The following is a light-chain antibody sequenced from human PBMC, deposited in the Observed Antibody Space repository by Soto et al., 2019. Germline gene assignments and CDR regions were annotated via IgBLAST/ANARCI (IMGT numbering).Light chain of an antibody. V-gene: IGKV1-33*01. J-gene: IGKJ4*01. CDR2: DAS. CDR3: QQYDNLPLLT. CDR1: QDISNY. Sequence: DIQMTQSPSSLSASVGDRVTITCQASQDISNYLNWYQQKPGKAPKLLIYDASNLETGVPSRFSGSGSGTDFTFTISSLQPEDIVTYYCQQYDNLPLLTFGGGTKVEIK.